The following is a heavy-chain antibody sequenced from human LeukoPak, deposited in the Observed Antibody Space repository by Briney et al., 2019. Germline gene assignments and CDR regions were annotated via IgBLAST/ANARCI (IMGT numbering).Heavy chain of an antibody. V-gene: IGHV1-18*04. CDR3: ARDKSVVTATTGDY. D-gene: IGHD2-21*02. J-gene: IGHJ4*02. Sequence: ASVKVSCKASGYTFTGYYIHWVRQAPGQGLEWMGWISAYNGNTNYAQKLQGRVTMTTDTSTSTAYMELRSLRSDDTAVYYCARDKSVVTATTGDYWGQGTLVTVSS. CDR2: ISAYNGNT. CDR1: GYTFTGYY.